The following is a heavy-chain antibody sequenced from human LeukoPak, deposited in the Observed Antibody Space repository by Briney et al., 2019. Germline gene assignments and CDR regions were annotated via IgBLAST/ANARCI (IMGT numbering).Heavy chain of an antibody. J-gene: IGHJ4*02. Sequence: PSQTLSLTCTVSGGSISSGSYYWSWIRQPAGKGLEWIGRIYTSGSTNYNPPLKSRVTISVDTSKNQFSLKLSSVTAADTAVYYCARWVGYGDYFDYWGQGTLVTVSS. CDR2: IYTSGST. CDR3: ARWVGYGDYFDY. V-gene: IGHV4-61*02. D-gene: IGHD4-17*01. CDR1: GGSISSGSYY.